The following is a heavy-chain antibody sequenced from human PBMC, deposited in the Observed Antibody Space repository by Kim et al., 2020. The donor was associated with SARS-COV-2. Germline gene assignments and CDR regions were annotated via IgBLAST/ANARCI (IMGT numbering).Heavy chain of an antibody. CDR3: ATHSSSWSPFDY. Sequence: YYADAVKGRFTISRDNSKNTLYLQMNGLRAEDTAVYYCATHSSSWSPFDYWGQGTLVTVSS. V-gene: IGHV3-23*01. J-gene: IGHJ4*02. D-gene: IGHD6-13*01.